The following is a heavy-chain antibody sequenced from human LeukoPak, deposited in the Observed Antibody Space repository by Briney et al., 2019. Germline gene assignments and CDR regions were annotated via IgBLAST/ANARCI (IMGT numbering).Heavy chain of an antibody. J-gene: IGHJ5*02. CDR3: ARGGAYYDFWSGYSLYNWFDP. CDR2: INHSGST. D-gene: IGHD3-3*01. Sequence: SETLSLTCAVYGGSFSGYYWSWIRQPPGKGLEWIGEINHSGSTNYNPSLKSRVTISVDTSKNQFSLKLSSVTAADTAVYYCARGGAYYDFWSGYSLYNWFDPWGQGTLVTVSS. CDR1: GGSFSGYY. V-gene: IGHV4-34*01.